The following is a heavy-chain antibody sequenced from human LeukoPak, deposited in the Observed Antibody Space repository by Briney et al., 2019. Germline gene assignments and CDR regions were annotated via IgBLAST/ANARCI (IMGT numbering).Heavy chain of an antibody. Sequence: PGGSLRLSCAASGFTFSTHGMHWVRQAPGKGLEWVAFIRYDGINKYYADSVKGRFTISRDNAKNSLYLQMNSLRAEDTAVYYCARGPVAVIGGGLDYWGQGTLVTVSS. J-gene: IGHJ4*02. CDR2: IRYDGINK. CDR1: GFTFSTHG. D-gene: IGHD6-19*01. V-gene: IGHV3-30*02. CDR3: ARGPVAVIGGGLDY.